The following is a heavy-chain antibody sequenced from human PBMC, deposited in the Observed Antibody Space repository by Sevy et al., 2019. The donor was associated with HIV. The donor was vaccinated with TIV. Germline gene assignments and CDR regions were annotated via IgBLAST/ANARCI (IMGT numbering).Heavy chain of an antibody. D-gene: IGHD3-10*01. Sequence: GGSLRLSCAASGFTFCSYGMHWVRQAPGKGLEWVAFIRYDGSNKYYADSVKGRFTISRDNSKNTLYLQMNSLRAEDTAVYYCAKVLSGKRITMVQGVIAVSAMDVCGQGTTVTVSS. J-gene: IGHJ6*02. CDR2: IRYDGSNK. CDR3: AKVLSGKRITMVQGVIAVSAMDV. CDR1: GFTFCSYG. V-gene: IGHV3-30*02.